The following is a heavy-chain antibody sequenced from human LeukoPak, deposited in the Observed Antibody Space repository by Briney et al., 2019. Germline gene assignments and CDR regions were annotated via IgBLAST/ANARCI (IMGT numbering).Heavy chain of an antibody. V-gene: IGHV4-59*08. CDR3: ARVPVTLVRGIVFPRDIDY. D-gene: IGHD3-10*01. J-gene: IGHJ4*02. CDR1: GGSISNDY. Sequence: PSETLSLTCTVSGGSISNDYWSWFRQPPGKGLEWVGCISYSEITNYNPSLKSRVTISVDTSRTQFSLKLNSATAADTAIYYCARVPVTLVRGIVFPRDIDYWGQGILVTVPS. CDR2: ISYSEIT.